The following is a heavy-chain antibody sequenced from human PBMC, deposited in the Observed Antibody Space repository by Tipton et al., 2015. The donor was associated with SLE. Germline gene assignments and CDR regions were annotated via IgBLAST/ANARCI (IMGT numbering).Heavy chain of an antibody. D-gene: IGHD1-26*01. Sequence: SLRLSCAASGFTFSDSWMTWVRQAPGKGLECVGHIKSKADGGTADYAAPVKGRFTISRDDSKNTLYLEMTSLKTEDTARYHCTTQSVLSGTLDTWGPGTLVTVSS. CDR2: IKSKADGGTA. CDR3: TTQSVLSGTLDT. V-gene: IGHV3-15*01. J-gene: IGHJ4*02. CDR1: GFTFSDSW.